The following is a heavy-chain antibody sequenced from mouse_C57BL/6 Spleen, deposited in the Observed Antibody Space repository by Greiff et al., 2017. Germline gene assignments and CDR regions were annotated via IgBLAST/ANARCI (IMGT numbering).Heavy chain of an antibody. CDR3: ARGGWLLRRYYDV. CDR2: INPGSGGT. V-gene: IGHV1-54*01. CDR1: GYAFTNYL. Sequence: QVPLQQSGAELVRPGTSVKVSCKASGYAFTNYLIEWVKQRPGQGLEWIGVINPGSGGTNYNEKFKGKATLTADKSSSTAYMQLSSLTSEDSAVYVCARGGWLLRRYYDVWGTGTTVTVSS. J-gene: IGHJ1*03. D-gene: IGHD2-3*01.